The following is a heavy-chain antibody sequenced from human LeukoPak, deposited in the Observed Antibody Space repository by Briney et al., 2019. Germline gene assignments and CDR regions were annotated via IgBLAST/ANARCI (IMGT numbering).Heavy chain of an antibody. J-gene: IGHJ4*02. V-gene: IGHV3-21*04. CDR2: ISSSSYI. CDR1: GFTFSSYS. D-gene: IGHD6-19*01. CDR3: ASEKYASGWFPFAY. Sequence: GGSLRLSCAASGFTFSSYSMNWVRQAPGKGLEWVSSISSSSYIYYADSVKGRFTISRDSSKNTLYLQMNSLRVEDTAIYYCASEKYASGWFPFAYWGQGTLVTVSS.